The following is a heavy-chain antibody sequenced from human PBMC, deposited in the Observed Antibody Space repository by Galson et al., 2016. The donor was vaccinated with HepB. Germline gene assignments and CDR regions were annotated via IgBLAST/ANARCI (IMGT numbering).Heavy chain of an antibody. CDR1: GASISSDKW. V-gene: IGHV4-4*02. D-gene: IGHD2-15*01. J-gene: IGHJ5*02. CDR2: IYHNGYT. Sequence: LSLTCGVSGASISSDKWWTWVRQPPGKGLEWIGEIYHNGYTNYNTSLKTRVTIALDKSRNQFYLNMTPVTAADTAVYYCARAASSSPYTGIDPWGQGTVVTVSS. CDR3: ARAASSSPYTGIDP.